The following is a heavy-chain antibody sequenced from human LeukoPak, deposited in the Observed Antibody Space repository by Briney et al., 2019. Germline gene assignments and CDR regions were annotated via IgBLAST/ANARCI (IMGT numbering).Heavy chain of an antibody. D-gene: IGHD3-16*01. J-gene: IGHJ5*02. CDR1: GGSFSGYY. CDR3: ARDSFDGNNWFDP. CDR2: INHSGST. V-gene: IGHV4-34*01. Sequence: SETLSLTCAVYGGSFSGYYWSWIRQPPGKGLEWIGEINHSGSTNYNPSLKSRVTISVDTSKNQFSLHLGSVTPEDTAVYYCARDSFDGNNWFDPWGQGTLVTVSS.